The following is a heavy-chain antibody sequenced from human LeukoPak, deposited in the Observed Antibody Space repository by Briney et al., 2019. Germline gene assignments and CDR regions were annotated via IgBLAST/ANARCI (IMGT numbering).Heavy chain of an antibody. CDR2: INSDGSST. J-gene: IGHJ4*02. Sequence: GGSLRLSCAASGFTFSSFWMHWVRQAPGKGLVWVPHINSDGSSTSYADSVEGRFTISRDNSKNTLYLQMNGLRAEDTAVYYCASAVAEIGNWGQGALVTVSS. V-gene: IGHV3-74*01. D-gene: IGHD6-19*01. CDR3: ASAVAEIGN. CDR1: GFTFSSFW.